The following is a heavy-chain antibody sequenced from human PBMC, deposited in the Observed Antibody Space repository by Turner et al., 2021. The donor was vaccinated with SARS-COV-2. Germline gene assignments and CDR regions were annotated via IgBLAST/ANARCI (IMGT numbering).Heavy chain of an antibody. CDR1: GLTFSNYA. CDR2: VSYDGDNK. Sequence: QVQLVESEGSMVQPGRSLGLYCAASGLTFSNYARHGVRQAPGKEREWLAVVSYDGDNKYYADSARGRFTISRDNYGDTVSLQLNSMIPEDTAMYFCARGPGGHSYYWSGARDFWGQGTLVTVSS. D-gene: IGHD3-10*01. J-gene: IGHJ3*01. CDR3: ARGPGGHSYYWSGARDF. V-gene: IGHV3-30-3*01.